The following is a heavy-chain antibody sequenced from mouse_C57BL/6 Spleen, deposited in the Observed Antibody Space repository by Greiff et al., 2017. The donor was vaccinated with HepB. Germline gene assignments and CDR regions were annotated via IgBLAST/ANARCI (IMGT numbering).Heavy chain of an antibody. J-gene: IGHJ2*01. V-gene: IGHV1-64*01. Sequence: VQLQQPGAELVKPGASVKLSCKASGYTFTSYWMHWVKQRPGQGLEWIGMIHPNSGSTNYNEKFKSKATLTVDKSSSTAYMQLSSLTSEDSAVYYCASEGREDYFDYWGQGTTLTVSS. D-gene: IGHD3-3*01. CDR3: ASEGREDYFDY. CDR1: GYTFTSYW. CDR2: IHPNSGST.